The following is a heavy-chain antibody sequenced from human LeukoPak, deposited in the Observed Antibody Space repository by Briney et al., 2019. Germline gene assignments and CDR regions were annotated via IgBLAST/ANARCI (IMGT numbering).Heavy chain of an antibody. CDR1: GGSISGFF. Sequence: PSETLSLTCSVSGGSISGFFWSWIRQSPGKGLEWLGFINNGGTTNYNPSLKNRITISVDTSKNQFSLRLSSVTAADTAVYYCARVYYYGSDVWGQGTTVTVSS. J-gene: IGHJ6*02. CDR2: INNGGTT. CDR3: ARVYYYGSDV. V-gene: IGHV4-59*12.